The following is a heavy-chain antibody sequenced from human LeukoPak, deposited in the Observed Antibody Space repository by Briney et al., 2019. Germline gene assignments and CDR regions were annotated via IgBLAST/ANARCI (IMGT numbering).Heavy chain of an antibody. CDR3: LREVDWKYAFDY. J-gene: IGHJ4*02. CDR2: IRPDGSHI. V-gene: IGHV3-33*08. Sequence: GGSLRLSCAASGFTFNTYTMNWVRQAPGKGLEWVAVIRPDGSHISYVDPVKGRFTTSRDNSNNMLYLQMSSLRAEDTALYYCLREVDWKYAFDYWGRGTLVTVSS. D-gene: IGHD1-7*01. CDR1: GFTFNTYT.